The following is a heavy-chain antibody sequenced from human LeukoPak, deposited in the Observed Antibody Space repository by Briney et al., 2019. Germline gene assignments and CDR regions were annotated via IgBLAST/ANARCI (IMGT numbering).Heavy chain of an antibody. J-gene: IGHJ4*02. D-gene: IGHD6-19*01. CDR1: GFTFSDYA. V-gene: IGHV3-64D*09. CDR3: AISQSGWYSY. CDR2: ISSTGGST. Sequence: PGGSLRLSCSASGFTFSDYAMHWVRQAPGRGLEYVSAISSTGGSTYYADSVKGRFTISRDNSKNTLYLQMSSLRAEDTAVYYCAISQSGWYSYWGQGTLVTVSS.